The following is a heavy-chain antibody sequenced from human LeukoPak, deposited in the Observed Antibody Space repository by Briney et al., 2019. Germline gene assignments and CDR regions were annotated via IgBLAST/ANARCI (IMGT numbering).Heavy chain of an antibody. CDR3: TTDPPRPYCSGGSCRFDY. Sequence: GGSLRLSCAASGFTSSNAWMSWVRQAPGKGLEWVGRIKSKTDGGTTDYAAPVKGRFTISRDDSKNTLYLQMNSLKTEDTAVYYCTTDPPRPYCSGGSCRFDYWGQGTLVTVSS. CDR1: GFTSSNAW. V-gene: IGHV3-15*01. CDR2: IKSKTDGGTT. J-gene: IGHJ4*02. D-gene: IGHD2-15*01.